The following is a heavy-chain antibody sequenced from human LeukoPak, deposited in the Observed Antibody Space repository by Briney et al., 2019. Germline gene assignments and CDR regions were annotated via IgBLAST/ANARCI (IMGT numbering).Heavy chain of an antibody. V-gene: IGHV3-21*01. CDR1: GFTFSSYS. J-gene: IGHJ4*02. CDR2: ISSSSSYI. CDR3: VRGPYYYDSSGYYYTVSRFDY. Sequence: GGSLRLSCAASGFTFSSYSMNWVRQAPGKGLEWVSSISSSSSYIYYADSVKGRFTISRDNAKNSLYLQMNSLRAEDTAVYYCVRGPYYYDSSGYYYTVSRFDYWGQGTLVTVSS. D-gene: IGHD3-22*01.